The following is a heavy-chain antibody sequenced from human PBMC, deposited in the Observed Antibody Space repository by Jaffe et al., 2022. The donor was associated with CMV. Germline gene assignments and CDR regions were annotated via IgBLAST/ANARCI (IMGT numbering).Heavy chain of an antibody. CDR3: ARDTAAGRRGDFVGFDY. J-gene: IGHJ4*02. V-gene: IGHV4-59*01. CDR2: IYYSGST. D-gene: IGHD6-13*01. Sequence: QVQLQESGPGLVKPSETLSLTCTVSGGSISSYYWSWIRQPPGKGLEWIGYIYYSGSTNYNPSLKSRVTISVDTSKNQFSLKLSSVTAADTAVYYCARDTAAGRRGDFVGFDYWGQGTLVTVSS. CDR1: GGSISSYY.